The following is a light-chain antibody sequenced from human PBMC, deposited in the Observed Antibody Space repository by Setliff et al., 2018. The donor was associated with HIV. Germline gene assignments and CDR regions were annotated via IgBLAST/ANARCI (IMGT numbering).Light chain of an antibody. J-gene: IGLJ1*01. CDR2: EVR. CDR3: QSYDSSLSAYV. Sequence: QSALTQPVSVSGSPGQSITISCTGTSSDVGGYSHVSWYQQHPGKAPKLIIYEVRNRPSGVSNRFSGSKSGNTASLTISGLRAEDEADYYCQSYDSSLSAYVFGTGTKVTVL. V-gene: IGLV2-14*01. CDR1: SSDVGGYSH.